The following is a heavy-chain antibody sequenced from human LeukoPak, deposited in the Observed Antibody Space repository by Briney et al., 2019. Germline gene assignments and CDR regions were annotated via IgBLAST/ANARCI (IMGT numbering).Heavy chain of an antibody. J-gene: IGHJ4*02. Sequence: GGSLRLSCAASGFTFNDYAMHWVRQAPGKGLEWVSGISWNSGSIDYADSVKGRFTISRDNAKNSLYLQMNSLRAEDTALYYCAKVFYDSSGYYLDYWGQGTLVTVSP. V-gene: IGHV3-9*01. CDR3: AKVFYDSSGYYLDY. D-gene: IGHD3-22*01. CDR2: ISWNSGSI. CDR1: GFTFNDYA.